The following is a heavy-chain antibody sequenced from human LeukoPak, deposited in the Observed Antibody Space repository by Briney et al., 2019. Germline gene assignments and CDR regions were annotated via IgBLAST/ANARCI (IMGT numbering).Heavy chain of an antibody. Sequence: ASVTVSFTASGYTFTICGISWGRQAPGQGLEWMGWISAYNGNTNYAQKLQGRVTITTDTSTSTAYMELRSLRSDYTAVYYCARGGSPPDYWGQGTLVTVSS. V-gene: IGHV1-18*01. D-gene: IGHD3-16*01. CDR3: ARGGSPPDY. J-gene: IGHJ4*02. CDR2: ISAYNGNT. CDR1: GYTFTICG.